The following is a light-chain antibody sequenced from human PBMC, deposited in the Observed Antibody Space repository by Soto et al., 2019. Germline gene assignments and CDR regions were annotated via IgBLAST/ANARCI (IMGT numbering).Light chain of an antibody. Sequence: NPSPSSLSASPGYRPTIYCGASQGIGNALGWYQQKPGKPPKVLIYGASNLQSGVPPRFSGSGSGTDFTLAISSLQPEDSATYYCLQDINYPWTFGQGTKVDIK. V-gene: IGKV1-6*01. CDR2: GAS. CDR3: LQDINYPWT. J-gene: IGKJ1*01. CDR1: QGIGNA.